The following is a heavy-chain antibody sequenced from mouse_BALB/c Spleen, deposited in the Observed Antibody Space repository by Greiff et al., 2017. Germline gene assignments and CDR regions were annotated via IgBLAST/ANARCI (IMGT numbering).Heavy chain of an antibody. Sequence: VKLVESGPGLVQPSQSLSITCPVSGFSLTSYGVHWVRQSPGKGLEWLGVIWSGGSTDYNASFISRLSISKDNSKSQVFFKMNSLQADDTAIYYCAKDAMDYWGQGTSVTVSS. J-gene: IGHJ4*01. V-gene: IGHV2-4-1*01. CDR3: AKDAMDY. CDR1: GFSLTSYG. CDR2: IWSGGST.